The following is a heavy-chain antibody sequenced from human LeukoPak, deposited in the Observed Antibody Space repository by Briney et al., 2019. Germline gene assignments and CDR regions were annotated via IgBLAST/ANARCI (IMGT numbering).Heavy chain of an antibody. J-gene: IGHJ3*02. V-gene: IGHV1-2*02. CDR2: INPDSGAT. CDR3: ARGKEAAGTAAFDI. CDR1: AYTLTGYY. Sequence: ASVKVSCKTSAYTLTGYYVHWVRQAPGQGLEWMGWINPDSGATLYAQKFQGRVTLTRDTSINTAYMEVTRLTSDDTAVYYCARGKEAAGTAAFDIWGQGTMVIVSS. D-gene: IGHD6-13*01.